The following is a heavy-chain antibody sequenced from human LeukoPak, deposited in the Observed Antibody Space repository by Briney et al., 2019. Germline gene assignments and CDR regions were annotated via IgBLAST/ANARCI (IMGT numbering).Heavy chain of an antibody. CDR1: GGTFSSYA. CDR3: ASAGHCSGGSCYSFDY. J-gene: IGHJ4*02. CDR2: IIPIFGTA. V-gene: IGHV1-69*05. D-gene: IGHD2-15*01. Sequence: GSSVKVSCKASGGTFSSYAISWVRQAPGQGLEWMGGIIPIFGTANYAQKFQGRVTITTDESTSTAYMELSSLRSEDTAVYYCASAGHCSGGSCYSFDYWGQGTLVTVSS.